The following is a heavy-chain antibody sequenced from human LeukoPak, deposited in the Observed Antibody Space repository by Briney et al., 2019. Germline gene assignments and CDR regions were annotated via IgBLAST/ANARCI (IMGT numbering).Heavy chain of an antibody. Sequence: SETLSLTCTVSGGSINSHYWSWIRQPPGKGLEWIGYIYYSGSTHYNPSLKGRVTISVDTSKNHFSLKLGSVTAADTAVYYCARMRDWFDPWGQGTLVTVSS. CDR2: IYYSGST. CDR1: GGSINSHY. V-gene: IGHV4-59*11. CDR3: ARMRDWFDP. J-gene: IGHJ5*02.